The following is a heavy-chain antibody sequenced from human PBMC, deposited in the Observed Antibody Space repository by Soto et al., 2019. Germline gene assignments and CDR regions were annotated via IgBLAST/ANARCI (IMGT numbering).Heavy chain of an antibody. CDR3: TSTDYGDYEYFQH. D-gene: IGHD4-17*01. Sequence: GGSLRLSCAASGFTFSNAWMSWVRQAPGKGLEWVGRIKSKTDGGTTDYAAPVKGRFTISRDDSKNTLYLQMNSLKTEDTAVYYCTSTDYGDYEYFQHWGQGTLVTVSS. CDR1: GFTFSNAW. V-gene: IGHV3-15*01. J-gene: IGHJ1*01. CDR2: IKSKTDGGTT.